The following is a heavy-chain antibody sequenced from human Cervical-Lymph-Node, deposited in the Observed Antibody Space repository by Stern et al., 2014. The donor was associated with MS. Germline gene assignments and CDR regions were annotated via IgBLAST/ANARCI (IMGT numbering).Heavy chain of an antibody. CDR1: GG. CDR3: ARGAGDNWFDP. V-gene: IGHV1-69*06. Sequence: VQLVESGADVKKPGSSVRVSCKTSGGISWLRQAPGQGLEWMGGIIPFVGTANYAQTFQGRLTITADTSTHTPYMELSSLRSDDTAVYYCARGAGDNWFDPWGQGTLVSVSS. D-gene: IGHD3-10*01. J-gene: IGHJ5*02. CDR2: IIPFVGTA.